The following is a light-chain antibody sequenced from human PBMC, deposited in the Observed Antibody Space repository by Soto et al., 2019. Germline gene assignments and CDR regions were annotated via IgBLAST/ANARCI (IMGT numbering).Light chain of an antibody. CDR1: SSDVGSYNR. CDR2: EVS. Sequence: QSVLTQPPSVSGSPGQSVTISCTGTSSDVGSYNRVSWYQQPPGTAPKLMIYEVSNRPSGVPDRFSGSKSGNTASLTISGLQAEDEADYYCSSYTSSSTFVGFGGGTKLTV. V-gene: IGLV2-18*02. J-gene: IGLJ2*01. CDR3: SSYTSSSTFVG.